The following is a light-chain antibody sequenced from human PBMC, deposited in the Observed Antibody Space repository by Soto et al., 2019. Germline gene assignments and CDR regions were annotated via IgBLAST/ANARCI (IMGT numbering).Light chain of an antibody. CDR3: SSYTSGSTLYV. CDR2: ASS. J-gene: IGLJ1*01. CDR1: SSDVGSYNY. Sequence: ALTQPASVSGSPGQSITISCTGTSSDVGSYNYVSWYQHHPGKAPRLMIYASSNRPSGVSHRFSGSRSGNTASLTISGLQAEDEADYYCSSYTSGSTLYVFGNGTKVTVL. V-gene: IGLV2-14*01.